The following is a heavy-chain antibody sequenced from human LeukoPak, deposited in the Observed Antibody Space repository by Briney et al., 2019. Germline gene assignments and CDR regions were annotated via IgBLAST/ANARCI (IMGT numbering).Heavy chain of an antibody. V-gene: IGHV3-30*02. Sequence: PGGSLRLSCAASGFTFSSYGMHWVRQAPGKGLEWMAFIQHDGSNKYYADSVKGRFTISRNTSMNTPYMQMNSLRAEDTDVYYCARDSDDSPHFDFWGQGTLVPVSS. CDR3: ARDSDDSPHFDF. CDR1: GFTFSSYG. D-gene: IGHD2-15*01. J-gene: IGHJ4*02. CDR2: IQHDGSNK.